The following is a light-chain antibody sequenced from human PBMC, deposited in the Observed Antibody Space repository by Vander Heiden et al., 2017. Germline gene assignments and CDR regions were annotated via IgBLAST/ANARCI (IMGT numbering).Light chain of an antibody. CDR3: QAWDSRTVA. CDR1: KLGDKY. J-gene: IGLJ2*01. Sequence: SYALTQPLSVSVSPRQPASITCSGNKLGDKYACWYQQKPGQSPVLVIYQDNKRPSGIPERFSGSNSGNTATLTISGTQTMDEADYYCQAWDSRTVAFGGGTKLTVL. CDR2: QDN. V-gene: IGLV3-1*01.